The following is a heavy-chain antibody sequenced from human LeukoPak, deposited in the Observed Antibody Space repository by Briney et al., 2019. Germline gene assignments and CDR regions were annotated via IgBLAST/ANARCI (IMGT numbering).Heavy chain of an antibody. J-gene: IGHJ6*02. V-gene: IGHV1-46*01. D-gene: IGHD6-13*01. CDR1: GYTFTSYY. Sequence: ASVKVSCKASGYTFTSYYMHWVRQAPGQGLEWMGIINPSGGSTSYAQKFQGRVSMTRDTSTSTVYMELSSLRSEDTAVYYCARGYSSSWFSGDYYGMDVWGQGTTVTVS. CDR2: INPSGGST. CDR3: ARGYSSSWFSGDYYGMDV.